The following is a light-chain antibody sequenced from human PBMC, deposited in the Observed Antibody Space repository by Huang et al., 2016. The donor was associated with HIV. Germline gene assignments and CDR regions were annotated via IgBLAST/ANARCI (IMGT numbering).Light chain of an antibody. Sequence: AIQMTQSPSSLSASVGDRVTITCRASQAIRNDLGWYQQRPGTAPKLLIYAASELHSGVPLMFSGSGSGTDFTLTISSLQPEDFGTYYCLQDYSYPRTFGQGTKVKV. J-gene: IGKJ1*01. V-gene: IGKV1-6*01. CDR1: QAIRND. CDR3: LQDYSYPRT. CDR2: AAS.